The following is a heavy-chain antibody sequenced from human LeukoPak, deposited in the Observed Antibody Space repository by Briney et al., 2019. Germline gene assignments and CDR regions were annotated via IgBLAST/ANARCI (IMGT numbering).Heavy chain of an antibody. CDR3: AKASIAGAIGVLDH. CDR1: GFTFNNYW. V-gene: IGHV3-7*01. J-gene: IGHJ4*02. Sequence: PGGSLRLSCAAFGFTFNNYWMSWVRQAPGKGLEWVANINQDGSGKHHVDSVKGRFTISRDNAKNSLYLQTNSLRAEDTAVYFCAKASIAGAIGVLDHWGQGTLVTVSS. CDR2: INQDGSGK. D-gene: IGHD1-26*01.